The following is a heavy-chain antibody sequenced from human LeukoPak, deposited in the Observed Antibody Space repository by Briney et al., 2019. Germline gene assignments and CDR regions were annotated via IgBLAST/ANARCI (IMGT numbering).Heavy chain of an antibody. V-gene: IGHV4-39*01. CDR1: GGSISSSSYY. CDR2: IYYSGST. D-gene: IGHD3-3*01. CDR3: ARAFSSITIIDLFDY. J-gene: IGHJ4*02. Sequence: SETLSLXCTVSGGSISSSSYYWGWIRQPPGKGLEWIGSIYYSGSTYYNPSLKSRVTISVDTSKNQFSLKLSSVTAADTAVYYCARAFSSITIIDLFDYWGQGTLVTVSS.